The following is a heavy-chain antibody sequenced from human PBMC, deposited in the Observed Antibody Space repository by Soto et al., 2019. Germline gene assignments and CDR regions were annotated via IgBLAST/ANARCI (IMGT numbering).Heavy chain of an antibody. V-gene: IGHV4-34*01. CDR2: INHSGST. J-gene: IGHJ5*02. D-gene: IGHD2-15*01. Sequence: SETLSLTCAVYGGSFSGYYWSWIRQPPGKGLEWIGEINHSGSTNYNPSLKSRVTISVDTSKNQFSLKLSSVTAADTAVYYCASSPGWRRRWFDPWGQGTLVTV. CDR1: GGSFSGYY. CDR3: ASSPGWRRRWFDP.